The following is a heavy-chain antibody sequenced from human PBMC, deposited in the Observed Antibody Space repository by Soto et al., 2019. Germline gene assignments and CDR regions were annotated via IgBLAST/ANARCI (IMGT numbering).Heavy chain of an antibody. D-gene: IGHD2-2*01. V-gene: IGHV3-21*01. Sequence: GGSLRLSCAASGFTFSSYSMNWVRQAPGKGLEWVSSISSSSSYIYYADSVKGRFTISRDNAKNSLYLQMNSLRAEDTAVYYCARGTPPAANYYYGMEVWGQGTTVTVSS. CDR1: GFTFSSYS. J-gene: IGHJ6*02. CDR3: ARGTPPAANYYYGMEV. CDR2: ISSSSSYI.